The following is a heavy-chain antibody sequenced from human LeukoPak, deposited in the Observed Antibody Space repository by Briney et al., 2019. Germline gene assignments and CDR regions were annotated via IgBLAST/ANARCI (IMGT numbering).Heavy chain of an antibody. CDR3: ARYHYDSSGYPYYFDY. Sequence: PGGSLRLSCAASGFTVSSNYMSWVRQAPGKGLEWVSVIYSGGTTYYADSVQGRFTISRDNSKNTVFLQLNSLRAEDTAVYYCARYHYDSSGYPYYFDYWGQGTLVTVSS. D-gene: IGHD3-22*01. J-gene: IGHJ4*02. CDR1: GFTVSSNY. V-gene: IGHV3-53*01. CDR2: IYSGGTT.